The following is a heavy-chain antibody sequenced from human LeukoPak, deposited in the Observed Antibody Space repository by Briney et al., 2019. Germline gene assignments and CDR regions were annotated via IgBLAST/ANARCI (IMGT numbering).Heavy chain of an antibody. Sequence: SETLSLTCTVSGGSISSSSYYWVWIRQTPGKGLEWIGSIYYSGGTYYNPSLKSRVTISVDTSKNQFSLKLSSVTAADTAVYYCARALWEQRSSAYFDYWGQGTLVTVFS. J-gene: IGHJ4*02. CDR3: ARALWEQRSSAYFDY. CDR2: IYYSGGT. D-gene: IGHD1-26*01. V-gene: IGHV4-39*01. CDR1: GGSISSSSYY.